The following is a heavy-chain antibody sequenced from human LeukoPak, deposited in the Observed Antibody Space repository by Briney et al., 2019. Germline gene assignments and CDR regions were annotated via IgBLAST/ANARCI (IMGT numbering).Heavy chain of an antibody. CDR2: IYNSGST. J-gene: IGHJ4*02. CDR3: ARVRRVGATPFDY. D-gene: IGHD1-26*01. Sequence: KTSETLSLTCRVSGSSISTYYWSWIRQPPGKGLEWIGYIYNSGSTYYNPSLKSRVTISVDTSKNQFSLKLSSVTAADTAIYYCARVRRVGATPFDYWGQGTLVTVSS. CDR1: GSSISTYY. V-gene: IGHV4-4*08.